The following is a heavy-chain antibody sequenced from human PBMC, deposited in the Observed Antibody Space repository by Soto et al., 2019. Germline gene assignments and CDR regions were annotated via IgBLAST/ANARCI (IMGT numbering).Heavy chain of an antibody. CDR1: GFTFSSYD. CDR2: IGTAGDT. CDR3: ARGGGRVATPWFDP. J-gene: IGHJ5*02. V-gene: IGHV3-13*04. Sequence: EVQLVESGGGLVQPGGSLRLSCAASGFTFSSYDMHWVRQATGKGLEWVSAIGTAGDTYYPGSVKGRFTISRENAKNSWYLQINSLRAGDTAGYYCARGGGRVATPWFDPWGQGTLVTVSS. D-gene: IGHD5-12*01.